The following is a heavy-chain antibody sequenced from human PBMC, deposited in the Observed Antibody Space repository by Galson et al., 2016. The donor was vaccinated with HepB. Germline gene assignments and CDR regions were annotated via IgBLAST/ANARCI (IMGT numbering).Heavy chain of an antibody. CDR3: AKMSSSSAYYSDAFDL. D-gene: IGHD3-22*01. V-gene: IGHV3-33*06. Sequence: SLRLSCAASGFTFSNHGMHWVRQAPGKGLECVAVIWADGGNKYYVDSVKGRFTISRDNSKNTLYLQMNSLRAEDTAVYYCAKMSSSSAYYSDAFDLWGQGTMVTV. CDR1: GFTFSNHG. CDR2: IWADGGNK. J-gene: IGHJ3*01.